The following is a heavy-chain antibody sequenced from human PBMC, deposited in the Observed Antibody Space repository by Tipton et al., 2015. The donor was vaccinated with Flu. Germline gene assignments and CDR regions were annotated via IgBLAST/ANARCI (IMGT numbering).Heavy chain of an antibody. D-gene: IGHD4-11*01. Sequence: TLSLTCSVSGDSVGSDYFWGWIRQSPGMGLEWIGNSHHTGNPYYNPSLKSRVTISVDTSRNQFSLRLTSVTAADTAVYYCARRDYCNYVSEPKNWFDPWGQGTLVTRSS. CDR2: SHHTGNP. J-gene: IGHJ5*02. V-gene: IGHV4-38-2*01. CDR3: ARRDYCNYVSEPKNWFDP. CDR1: GDSVGSDYF.